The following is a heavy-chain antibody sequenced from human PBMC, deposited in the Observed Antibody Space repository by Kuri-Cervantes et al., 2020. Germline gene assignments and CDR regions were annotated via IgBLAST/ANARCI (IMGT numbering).Heavy chain of an antibody. CDR2: IIPIFGTA. D-gene: IGHD6-19*01. Sequence: SVKVSCKASGYTFTSYGISWVRQAPGQGLEWMGGIIPIFGTANYAQKFQGRVTITADESTSTAYMELSSLRSEDTAVYYCATYSSGWYLNAFDIWGQGTMVTVSS. CDR3: ATYSSGWYLNAFDI. CDR1: GYTFTSYG. J-gene: IGHJ3*02. V-gene: IGHV1-69*13.